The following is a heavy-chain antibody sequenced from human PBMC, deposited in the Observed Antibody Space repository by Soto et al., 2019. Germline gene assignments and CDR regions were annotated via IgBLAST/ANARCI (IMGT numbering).Heavy chain of an antibody. CDR1: GFSYNNYA. Sequence: EVQLLESGGGLVLPGESRRLYCAASGFSYNNYAMNWVRQAPGKGLEWVPSLSGSGETTYYADSVAARFTIARDNSRNTLFLQMNSLSADDTAIYYWAKSSRQLTHEVPYYYSYGMDAWGQGTTVIVSS. J-gene: IGHJ6*02. D-gene: IGHD2-2*01. CDR3: AKSSRQLTHEVPYYYSYGMDA. CDR2: LSGSGETT. V-gene: IGHV3-23*01.